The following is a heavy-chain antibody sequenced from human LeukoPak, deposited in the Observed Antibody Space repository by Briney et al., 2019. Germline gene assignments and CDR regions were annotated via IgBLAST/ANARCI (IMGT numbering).Heavy chain of an antibody. J-gene: IGHJ5*02. Sequence: SETLSLTCTVSGGSISSYYWSWIRQPPGKGLEWIGYIYYSGSTNYNPSLKSRVTISVDTSKNPFSLKLSSVTAADTAVYYCARSPPGIAVAGSWFDPWGQGTLVTVSS. CDR2: IYYSGST. CDR1: GGSISSYY. CDR3: ARSPPGIAVAGSWFDP. V-gene: IGHV4-59*01. D-gene: IGHD6-19*01.